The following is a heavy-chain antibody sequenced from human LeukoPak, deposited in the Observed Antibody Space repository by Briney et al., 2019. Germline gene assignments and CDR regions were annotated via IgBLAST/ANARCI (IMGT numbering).Heavy chain of an antibody. CDR1: GFTFSSYG. CDR2: ISYDGSNK. D-gene: IGHD5-24*01. CDR3: AEMATIRGIGY. Sequence: GGSLRLSCAASGFTFSSYGMHWVCQAPGKGLEWVAVISYDGSNKYYADSVKGRFTISRDNSKNTLYLQMNSLGAEDTAVYYCAEMATIRGIGYWGQGTLVSVSS. V-gene: IGHV3-30*03. J-gene: IGHJ4*02.